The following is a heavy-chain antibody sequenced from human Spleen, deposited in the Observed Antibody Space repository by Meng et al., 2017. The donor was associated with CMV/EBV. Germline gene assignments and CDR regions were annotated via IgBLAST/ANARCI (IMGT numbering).Heavy chain of an antibody. CDR2: IRSTSGDI. D-gene: IGHD2-2*01. CDR1: GFLFSSFS. CDR3: ARSPGYCSSTSCLSTY. Sequence: GESLKISCTASGFLFSSFSMNWVRQAPGKGLEWVSSIRSTSGDIYYADSVKGRFTISRDNAKNSLYLQMNSLRAEDTAVYYCARSPGYCSSTSCLSTYWGQGTLVTVSS. V-gene: IGHV3-21*01. J-gene: IGHJ4*02.